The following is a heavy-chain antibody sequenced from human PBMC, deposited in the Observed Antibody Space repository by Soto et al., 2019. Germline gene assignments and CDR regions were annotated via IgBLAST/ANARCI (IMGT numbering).Heavy chain of an antibody. J-gene: IGHJ4*02. D-gene: IGHD3-10*01. Sequence: PAETLSLTCTVSGGSISSYYWSWIRQPPGKGLEWIGYIYYSGSTNYNPSLKSRVTISVDTSKNQFSLKLSSVTAADTAVYYCARLGGSGSYYNGLFDYWGQGTLVTVSS. CDR3: ARLGGSGSYYNGLFDY. CDR1: GGSISSYY. V-gene: IGHV4-59*08. CDR2: IYYSGST.